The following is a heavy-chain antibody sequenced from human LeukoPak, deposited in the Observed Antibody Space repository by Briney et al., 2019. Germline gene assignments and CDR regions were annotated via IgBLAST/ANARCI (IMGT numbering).Heavy chain of an antibody. CDR1: GFTFSSYA. V-gene: IGHV3-23*01. D-gene: IGHD4/OR15-4a*01. J-gene: IGHJ4*02. Sequence: GGSLRLSCAASGFTFSSYAMSWVRQAPGKGLEWVSAISGSGGSTYYADSAKGRFTISRDNSKNTLYLQMNSLRAEDTAVYYCAKDFGGPTMVVRSDPLGYYFDYWGQGTLVTVSS. CDR3: AKDFGGPTMVVRSDPLGYYFDY. CDR2: ISGSGGST.